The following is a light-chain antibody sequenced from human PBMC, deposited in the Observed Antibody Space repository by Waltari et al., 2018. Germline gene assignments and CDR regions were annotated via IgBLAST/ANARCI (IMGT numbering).Light chain of an antibody. J-gene: IGKJ1*01. Sequence: IQMTQSPLSLSASVGDRITVTCRASQGIKHDLSWYQQQPGKAPKRRVYAVSYLQRGVPSRFSGSGSGTEFTITVSSLQPEDFATYYCLQHDTYPWTFGQGTKVEI. V-gene: IGKV1-17*01. CDR2: AVS. CDR1: QGIKHD. CDR3: LQHDTYPWT.